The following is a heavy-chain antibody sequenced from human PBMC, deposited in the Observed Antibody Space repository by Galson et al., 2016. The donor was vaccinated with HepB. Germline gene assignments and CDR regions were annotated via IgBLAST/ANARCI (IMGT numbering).Heavy chain of an antibody. J-gene: IGHJ3*01. CDR3: ARRKWLGDTEYPFDL. CDR2: IFHTGSA. D-gene: IGHD6-19*01. V-gene: IGHV4-39*01. CDR1: TGSISSSSYY. Sequence: SETLSLTCTVPTGSISSSSYYWGWIRQPPGKGLEWIGSIFHTGSAYYNPSLKSRVTFSIDTSNNQFSLNLRSMGVADAAVYYCARRKWLGDTEYPFDLWGQGTLVTVSS.